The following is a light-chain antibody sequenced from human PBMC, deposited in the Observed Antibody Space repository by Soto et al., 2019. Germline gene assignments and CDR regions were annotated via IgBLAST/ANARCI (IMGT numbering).Light chain of an antibody. CDR2: DVS. CDR3: SSFTTSSTYV. J-gene: IGLJ1*01. V-gene: IGLV2-14*01. CDR1: SSDVGGYNY. Sequence: QSALTRRASVSGSPGQSITISCAGTSSDVGGYNYVSWYQQHPGKAPKVMIYDVSNRPAGVSNRFSGSKSGNTASLTISGLQAEDDADYYCSSFTTSSTYVFGTGTKLTVL.